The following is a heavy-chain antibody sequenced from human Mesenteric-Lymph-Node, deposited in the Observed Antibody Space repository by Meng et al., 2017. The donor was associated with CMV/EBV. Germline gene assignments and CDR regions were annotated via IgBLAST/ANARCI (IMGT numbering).Heavy chain of an antibody. J-gene: IGHJ4*02. Sequence: GESLKISCTASGFTFGDYAMSWVRQAPGKGLEWVGFIRSKAYGGTTEYAASVKARFTISRDDSKSIAYLQMNSLKTEDTAVYFCTRDSRGYPDYWGQGTLVTVSS. CDR2: IRSKAYGGTT. CDR1: GFTFGDYA. CDR3: TRDSRGYPDY. V-gene: IGHV3-49*04. D-gene: IGHD3-22*01.